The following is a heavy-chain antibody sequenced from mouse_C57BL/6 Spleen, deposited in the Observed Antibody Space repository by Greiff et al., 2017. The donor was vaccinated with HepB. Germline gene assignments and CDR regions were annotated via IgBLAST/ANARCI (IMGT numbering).Heavy chain of an antibody. J-gene: IGHJ2*01. CDR3: ARNGEMTAQAFFDY. CDR1: GFSLTSYG. D-gene: IGHD3-2*02. CDR2: IWSGGST. V-gene: IGHV2-2*01. Sequence: QVQLKQSGPGLVQPSQSLSITCTVSGFSLTSYGVHWVRQSPGKGLEWLGVIWSGGSTDYNAAFISRMSISKDNSKSQVFFKMNSLKADDTAIYYCARNGEMTAQAFFDYWGQGTTLTVSS.